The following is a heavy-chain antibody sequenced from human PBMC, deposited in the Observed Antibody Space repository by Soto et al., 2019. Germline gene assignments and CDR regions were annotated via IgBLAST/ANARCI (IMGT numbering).Heavy chain of an antibody. CDR2: XXYXXXXX. V-gene: IGHV3-30*02. Sequence: GGSLRLPCVGSELSLHNYGLHWVRQATGKGLEWXGLXXYXXXXXTXXXSVRGRFTISADKSTNTIDLQMNSLRVADTAKYYCVKQGAHHFFDAWGQGAAVTVSS. CDR3: VKQGAHHFFDA. J-gene: IGHJ4*02. CDR1: ELSLHNYG.